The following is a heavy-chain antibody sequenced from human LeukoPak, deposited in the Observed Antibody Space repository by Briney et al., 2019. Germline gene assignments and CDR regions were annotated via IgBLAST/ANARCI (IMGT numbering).Heavy chain of an antibody. V-gene: IGHV1-8*01. J-gene: IGHJ4*02. CDR2: MNPNSGNT. CDR3: ARGHWIYYDSSGYYPDY. D-gene: IGHD3-22*01. Sequence: ASVKVSCKASGYTFTSYDINRVRQATGQGLEWMGWMNPNSGNTGYAQKFQGRVTMTRNTSISTAYMELSSLRSEDTAVYYCARGHWIYYDSSGYYPDYWGQGTLVTVSS. CDR1: GYTFTSYD.